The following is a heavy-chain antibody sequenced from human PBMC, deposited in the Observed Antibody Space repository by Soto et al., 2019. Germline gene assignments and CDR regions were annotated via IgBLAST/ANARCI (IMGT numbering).Heavy chain of an antibody. V-gene: IGHV3-23*01. J-gene: IGHJ4*02. D-gene: IGHD3-3*02. CDR2: ISSSGIT. CDR1: GINFLTYA. CDR3: TKMGTSIWYMDYFDY. Sequence: DVQLLESGGGLVQPGGSLRFSCAAPGINFLTYAMAWVRQAPGKGLEWVSVISSSGITYYADSVKGRFTISRDISNSTLFVQMNSLRVEDTAVYYCTKMGTSIWYMDYFDYWGRGSLVIVSS.